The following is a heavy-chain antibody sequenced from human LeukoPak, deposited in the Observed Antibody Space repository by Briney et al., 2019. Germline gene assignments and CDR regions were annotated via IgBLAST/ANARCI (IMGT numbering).Heavy chain of an antibody. V-gene: IGHV3-21*01. CDR2: ISSSSSYI. J-gene: IGHJ4*02. CDR3: ARDVQVATIYPLDY. CDR1: GFTLSTYD. Sequence: GGSLRLSCAASGFTLSTYDMHWVRQAPGKGLEWVSSISSSSSYIYYADSVKGRFTISRDNAKNSLYLQMNSLRAEDTAVYYCARDVQVATIYPLDYWGQGTLVTVSS. D-gene: IGHD5-12*01.